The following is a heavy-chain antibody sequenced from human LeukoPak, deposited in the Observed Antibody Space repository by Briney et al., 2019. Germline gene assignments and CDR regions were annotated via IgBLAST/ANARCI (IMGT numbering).Heavy chain of an antibody. V-gene: IGHV4-39*01. CDR1: GGSISSSSYY. Sequence: SETLSLTCTVSGGSISSSSYYWGWVRQPPGKGREWIGSIYYSGTTYYNPSLKSRVTISVDTSKTQFSLKLSSVTAADTAVYYCARQERGAGESFDYWGQGTLVTVSS. CDR3: ARQERGAGESFDY. J-gene: IGHJ4*02. D-gene: IGHD3-16*01. CDR2: IYYSGTT.